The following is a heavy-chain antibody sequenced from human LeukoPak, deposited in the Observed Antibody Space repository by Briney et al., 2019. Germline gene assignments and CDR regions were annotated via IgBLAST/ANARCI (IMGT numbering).Heavy chain of an antibody. J-gene: IGHJ5*02. CDR1: GGSISSYY. Sequence: SETLSLTCTVSGGSISSYYWSWIRQPPGKGLEWIGYIYYSGSTNYNPSLKSRVTISVDTSKNQFSLKLSSVTAADTAVYYCARGIPMVRGVSYWFDPWGQGTLVTVSS. D-gene: IGHD3-10*01. CDR2: IYYSGST. CDR3: ARGIPMVRGVSYWFDP. V-gene: IGHV4-59*01.